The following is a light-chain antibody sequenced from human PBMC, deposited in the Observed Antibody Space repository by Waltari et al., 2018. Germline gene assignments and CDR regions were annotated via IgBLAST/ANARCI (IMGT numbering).Light chain of an antibody. CDR3: QQCYSAPPT. V-gene: IGKV4-1*01. Sequence: DIVMTQSPDSLAVSLGERATINCNSSQSVLYSSNNRNYLTWYQQKPGQPPKMIIYWASTRESGVPDRFSGSGSGTDFTHTISSLQAEDVAVYYCQQCYSAPPTFGQGTKLEIK. CDR2: WAS. J-gene: IGKJ2*01. CDR1: QSVLYSSNNRNY.